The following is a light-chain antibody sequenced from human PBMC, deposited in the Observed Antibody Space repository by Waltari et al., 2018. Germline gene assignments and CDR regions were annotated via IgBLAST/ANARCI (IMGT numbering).Light chain of an antibody. CDR1: NFGSTS. CDR2: DDT. Sequence: SYVLTQPPSVSVAPGQTARITCGGDNFGSTSVHWYQQKPPQAPVLVVYDDTDRPSGIPERFSGSTSGNTATLTISGVEAGDEADYYCQVWDSSIDQYVVGTGTKVTVL. J-gene: IGLJ1*01. V-gene: IGLV3-21*02. CDR3: QVWDSSIDQYV.